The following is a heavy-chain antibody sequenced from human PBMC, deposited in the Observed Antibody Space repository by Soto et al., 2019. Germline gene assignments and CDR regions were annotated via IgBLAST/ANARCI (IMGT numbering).Heavy chain of an antibody. CDR1: GYTFINYG. CDR3: ARGSDIVGGAAAVDG. V-gene: IGHV1-18*03. Sequence: QVQLVQSGAEVKKPGASVRVSCKTSGYTFINYGITWVRQAPEQGLEWMGWLSAYNGDTSSSGKLQDRFTMTTDTSTKTVYMDLGSLTSDVMAVYYCARGSDIVGGAAAVDGWGQATMVIVSS. D-gene: IGHD1-26*01. J-gene: IGHJ3*01. CDR2: LSAYNGDT.